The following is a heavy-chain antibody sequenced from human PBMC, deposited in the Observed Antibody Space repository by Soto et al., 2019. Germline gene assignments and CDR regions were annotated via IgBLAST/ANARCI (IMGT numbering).Heavy chain of an antibody. Sequence: HPGGSLRLSCAASGFTFSSYWMSWVRQAPGKGLEWVANIKQDGSEKYYVDSVKGRFTISRDNAKNSLYLQMNSLRAEDTAVYYCAREYSSSWYSVPTYYYYGMDVWGQGTTVTVSS. J-gene: IGHJ6*02. D-gene: IGHD6-13*01. CDR2: IKQDGSEK. V-gene: IGHV3-7*05. CDR3: AREYSSSWYSVPTYYYYGMDV. CDR1: GFTFSSYW.